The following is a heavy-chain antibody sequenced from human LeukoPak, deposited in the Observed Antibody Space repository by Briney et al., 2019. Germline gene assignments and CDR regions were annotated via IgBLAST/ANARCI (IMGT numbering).Heavy chain of an antibody. CDR1: AFTFRSFG. Sequence: GGSLRLSCAASAFTFRSFGMQWVRQAPGKGLEWVAFISSDGGNVYYADSVNGRFSLSRDNFKATLYLQMNSLRPEDTAVYYCAKGQQGHMWLDNWGQGTLVIVSS. CDR2: ISSDGGNV. D-gene: IGHD6-13*01. V-gene: IGHV3-30*18. J-gene: IGHJ4*02. CDR3: AKGQQGHMWLDN.